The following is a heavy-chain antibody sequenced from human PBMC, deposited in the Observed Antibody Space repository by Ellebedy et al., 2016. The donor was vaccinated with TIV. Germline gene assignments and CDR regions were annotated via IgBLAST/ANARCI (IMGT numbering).Heavy chain of an antibody. Sequence: SETLSLTCTVSGGSISSSSYYWGWIRQPPGKGLEWIGIIYYSGSTYYNPSLRSRVTISVDTSKNQFSLKLSSVTAADTAVYYCAIEDSSSYAFDIWGQGTMVTVSS. CDR3: AIEDSSSYAFDI. D-gene: IGHD6-6*01. V-gene: IGHV4-39*01. J-gene: IGHJ3*02. CDR1: GGSISSSSYY. CDR2: IYYSGST.